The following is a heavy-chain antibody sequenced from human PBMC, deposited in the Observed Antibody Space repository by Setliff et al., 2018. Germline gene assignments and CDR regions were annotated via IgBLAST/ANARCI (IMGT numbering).Heavy chain of an antibody. J-gene: IGHJ4*02. CDR2: IYYSVST. CDR1: GYSISSYY. V-gene: IGHV4-59*12. D-gene: IGHD1-1*01. CDR3: ARGRYDFDY. Sequence: PSETLSLTCTVSGYSISSYYWSWIRQPPGKGLEWIGYIYYSVSTNYNPSLKRRVTISVDTSKNQFSLKLSSVTAADTAVYYCARGRYDFDYWGQGTLVTVSS.